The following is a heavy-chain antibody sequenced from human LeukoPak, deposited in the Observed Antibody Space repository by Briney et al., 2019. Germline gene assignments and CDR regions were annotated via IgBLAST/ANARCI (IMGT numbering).Heavy chain of an antibody. J-gene: IGHJ4*02. CDR2: INAGNGNT. CDR3: AREKGSGSYGVLDY. Sequence: ASVKVSCKASGYTFTSYAMHWVRQAPGQRLEWMGWINAGNGNTKYSQKFQGRVTITRDTSASTAYMELSSLRAEDTAVYYCAREKGSGSYGVLDYWGQGTLVTVSS. D-gene: IGHD3-10*01. CDR1: GYTFTSYA. V-gene: IGHV1-3*01.